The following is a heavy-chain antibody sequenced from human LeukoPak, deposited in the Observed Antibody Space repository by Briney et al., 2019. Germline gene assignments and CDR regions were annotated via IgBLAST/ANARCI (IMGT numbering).Heavy chain of an antibody. CDR3: ARRGDGGRSFDY. CDR2: IYSSGST. Sequence: GGSLRLSCAASGFNVNNNYMTWVRQAPGKGLEWVSLIYSSGSTYYADSVKGRFTISRDNSKNTLYLQVNSLRAEDTAVYYCARRGDGGRSFDYWGQGTLVTVSS. D-gene: IGHD4-23*01. J-gene: IGHJ4*02. CDR1: GFNVNNNY. V-gene: IGHV3-53*01.